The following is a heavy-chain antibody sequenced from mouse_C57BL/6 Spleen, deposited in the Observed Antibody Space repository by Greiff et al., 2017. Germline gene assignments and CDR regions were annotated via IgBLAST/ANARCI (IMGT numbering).Heavy chain of an antibody. CDR3: ARLITTVVATPYWYFDV. CDR1: GYTFTSYW. CDR2: IYPGSGST. D-gene: IGHD1-1*01. J-gene: IGHJ1*03. Sequence: QVQLQQPGAELVKPGASVKMSCKASGYTFTSYWITWVKQRPGQGLEWIGDIYPGSGSTNYNEKFKSKATLTVDTSSSTAYMQLSSLTSEDSAVYYCARLITTVVATPYWYFDVWGTGTTVTVSS. V-gene: IGHV1-55*01.